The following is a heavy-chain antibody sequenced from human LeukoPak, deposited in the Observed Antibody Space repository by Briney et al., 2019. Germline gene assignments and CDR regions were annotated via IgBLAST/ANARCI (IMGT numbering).Heavy chain of an antibody. CDR1: GGSISSYY. D-gene: IGHD5-24*01. CDR2: VYHGGST. V-gene: IGHV4-38-2*02. Sequence: SETLSLTCTVSGGSISSYYWSWIRQPPGKGLEWIGSVYHGGSTYYNPSLKSRVTISVDTSKNQFSLKLSSVTAADTAVYYCAREPSTITDYASDIWGQGTMVTVSS. J-gene: IGHJ3*02. CDR3: AREPSTITDYASDI.